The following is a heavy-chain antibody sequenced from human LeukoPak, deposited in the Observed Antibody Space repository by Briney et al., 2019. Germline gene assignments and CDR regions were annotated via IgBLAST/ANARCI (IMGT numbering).Heavy chain of an antibody. Sequence: SETLSLTCAVPGYSISSNHWWGWIRQPPGKGLEWIGYIFYAGSTYYNPSLKSRVTMSVDTSKNQFSLRLSSVTAVDTAVYYCARIGPILGAAWVDYWDQGTLVSVSS. CDR1: GYSISSNHW. CDR3: ARIGPILGAAWVDY. V-gene: IGHV4-28*01. D-gene: IGHD3-3*02. J-gene: IGHJ4*02. CDR2: IFYAGST.